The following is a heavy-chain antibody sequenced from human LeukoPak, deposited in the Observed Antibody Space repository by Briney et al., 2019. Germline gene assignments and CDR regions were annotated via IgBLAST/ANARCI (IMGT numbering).Heavy chain of an antibody. D-gene: IGHD6-19*01. CDR3: AREGEYSSGWFGTDNY. J-gene: IGHJ4*02. V-gene: IGHV3-7*01. Sequence: TGGSLRLSCAASGFTFSRYWMSWVRQAPGKGLEWVANIKQDGSQKYYVASVQGRFTISRDNAKNSLYLQMSSLRAEDTAVYYCAREGEYSSGWFGTDNYWGQGTLVIVSS. CDR2: IKQDGSQK. CDR1: GFTFSRYW.